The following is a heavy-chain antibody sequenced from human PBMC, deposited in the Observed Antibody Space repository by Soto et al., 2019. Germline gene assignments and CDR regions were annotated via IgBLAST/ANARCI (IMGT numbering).Heavy chain of an antibody. V-gene: IGHV3-74*01. CDR3: VKMGGFAF. J-gene: IGHJ4*02. Sequence: EVQLVESGGGLVQPGGSLRLSCVASGFTVSKYWMHWVRQAPGKGLVWLSRITSDGRSTSYADSVKGRFTISRDNANNTVCLQMNSLRAEDTAGYYCVKMGGFAFWGQGAVVTVSS. CDR2: ITSDGRST. D-gene: IGHD3-16*01. CDR1: GFTVSKYW.